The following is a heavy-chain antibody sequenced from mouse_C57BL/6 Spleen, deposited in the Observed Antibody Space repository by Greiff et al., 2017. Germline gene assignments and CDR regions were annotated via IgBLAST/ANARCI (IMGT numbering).Heavy chain of an antibody. Sequence: EVHLVESGPGLVKPSQSLSLTCSVTGYSITSGYYWNWIRQFPGNKLEWMGYISYDGSNNYNPSLKNRISITRDTSKNQFFLKLNSVTTEDTATYYCARYDYWYFDVWGTGTTVTVSS. CDR2: ISYDGSN. CDR1: GYSITSGYY. CDR3: ARYDYWYFDV. D-gene: IGHD2-3*01. J-gene: IGHJ1*03. V-gene: IGHV3-6*01.